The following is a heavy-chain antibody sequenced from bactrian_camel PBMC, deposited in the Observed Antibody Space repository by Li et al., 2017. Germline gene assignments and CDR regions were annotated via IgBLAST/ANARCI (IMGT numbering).Heavy chain of an antibody. D-gene: IGHD3*01. CDR3: AADPHCFESRRFIVSPPTGDQALGVT. Sequence: HVQLVESGGDLVRPGGSLRLSCAVSVSGVVGIDYCMGWFRQAAGKEREGVAVLNTGSGSTLYPDSVKGRFSVSLDNAKNTVYLQMNSLKAEDTAKYYCAADPHCFESRRFIVSPPTGDQALGVTWGRGTQVTVS. CDR2: LNTGSGST. J-gene: IGHJ4*01. V-gene: IGHV3S1*01. CDR1: VSGVVGIDYC.